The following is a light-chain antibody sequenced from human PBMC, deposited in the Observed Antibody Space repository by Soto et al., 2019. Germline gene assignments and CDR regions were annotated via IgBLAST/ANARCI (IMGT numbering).Light chain of an antibody. V-gene: IGKV3-20*01. J-gene: IGKJ1*01. CDR2: GAS. CDR1: QSVSSSY. CDR3: QQYANSPGT. Sequence: EIVLTQSPGTLSLSPGERATLSCRASQSVSSSYLAWYQQKPGQAPRLLIYGASSRATVIPDRFSGSGSGTDFTLTISRLEPEDFAVYYCQQYANSPGTFGQGTKVEIK.